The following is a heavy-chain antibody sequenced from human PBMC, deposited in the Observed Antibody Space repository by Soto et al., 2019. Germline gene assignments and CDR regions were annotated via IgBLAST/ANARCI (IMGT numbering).Heavy chain of an antibody. CDR1: GFTFSSYA. CDR3: AMAGGIATAGAFNY. CDR2: ISGSGGST. D-gene: IGHD6-13*01. V-gene: IGHV3-23*01. Sequence: EVQLLESGGGLVQPGGSLRLSCAASGFTFSSYAMSWVRQAPGKGLEWVSAISGSGGSTYYADSVKGRFTISRDSSKITLDLQMNSLRAEDTAVYYCAMAGGIATAGAFNYWGQGTLVTVSS. J-gene: IGHJ4*02.